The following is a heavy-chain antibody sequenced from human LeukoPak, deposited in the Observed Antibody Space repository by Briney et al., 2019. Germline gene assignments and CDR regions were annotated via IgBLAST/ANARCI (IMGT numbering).Heavy chain of an antibody. CDR3: ARALIPGIAAAGTEFDY. J-gene: IGHJ4*02. D-gene: IGHD6-13*01. Sequence: PSETLSLTCTVSGGSISSYYWSWIRQPPGKGLEWIGYIYYSGSTNYNPSLKSRVTISAVTSKNQFSLKLSSVTAADTAVYYCARALIPGIAAAGTEFDYWGQGTLVTVSS. CDR1: GGSISSYY. V-gene: IGHV4-59*01. CDR2: IYYSGST.